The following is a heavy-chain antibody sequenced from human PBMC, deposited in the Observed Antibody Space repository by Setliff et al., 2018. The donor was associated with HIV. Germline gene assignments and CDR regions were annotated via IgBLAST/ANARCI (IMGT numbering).Heavy chain of an antibody. CDR3: ARPSPPWLVRSSFDY. Sequence: SETLSLTCTVSGGSISTYFWTWIRQPPGKGLEWIGYIYTSGSTNYNPSLKSRVTINRDTSATTAYMELSSLRSEDTAVYYCARPSPPWLVRSSFDYWGQGTLVTVSS. CDR1: GGSISTYF. V-gene: IGHV4-4*08. CDR2: IYTSGST. J-gene: IGHJ4*02. D-gene: IGHD6-19*01.